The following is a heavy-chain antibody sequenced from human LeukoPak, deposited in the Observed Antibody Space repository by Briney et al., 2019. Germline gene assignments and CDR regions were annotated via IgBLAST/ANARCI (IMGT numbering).Heavy chain of an antibody. CDR3: AKGDVVTAIFPLDY. CDR1: GFTFSSYW. J-gene: IGHJ4*02. CDR2: IKQDGSEK. V-gene: IGHV3-7*03. Sequence: GGSLRLSCAASGFTFSSYWMSWVRQAPGKGLEWVANIKQDGSEKYYVDSAKGRFTISRDNAKNSLYLQMNSLRAEDTAVYYCAKGDVVTAIFPLDYWGQGTLVIVSS. D-gene: IGHD5-12*01.